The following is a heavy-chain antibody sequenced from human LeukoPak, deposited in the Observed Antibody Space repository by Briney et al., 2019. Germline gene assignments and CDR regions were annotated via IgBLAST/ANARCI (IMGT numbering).Heavy chain of an antibody. CDR2: IYTSGST. V-gene: IGHV4-61*02. CDR3: ARDWGPGDY. CDR1: GGSISSGSYY. J-gene: IGHJ4*02. D-gene: IGHD3-16*01. Sequence: PSETLSLTCTVSGGSISSGSYYWSWIRQPAGKGLEWIGRIYTSGSTNYDPSLKSRVTISVDTSKNQFSLKLSSVTAADTAVYYCARDWGPGDYWGQGTLVTVSS.